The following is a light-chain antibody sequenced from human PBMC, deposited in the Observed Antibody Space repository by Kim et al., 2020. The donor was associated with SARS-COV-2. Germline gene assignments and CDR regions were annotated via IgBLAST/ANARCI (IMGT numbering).Light chain of an antibody. J-gene: IGKJ1*01. Sequence: PSVGDEVTQPCQARQGISNSLAWYPQKPGKAPKLLIYATSSLQSGVPSRFRCSRSGTDFTLIITRLQPEDVATYYCQKYDSAPWTFGQGTKVDIK. CDR3: QKYDSAPWT. CDR2: ATS. V-gene: IGKV1-27*01. CDR1: QGISNS.